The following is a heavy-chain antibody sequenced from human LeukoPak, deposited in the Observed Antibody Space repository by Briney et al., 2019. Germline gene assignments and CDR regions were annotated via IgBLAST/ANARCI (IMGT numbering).Heavy chain of an antibody. D-gene: IGHD3-22*01. V-gene: IGHV3-11*04. CDR3: ARGRPSYDNTNPYFDY. J-gene: IGHJ4*02. CDR1: GFTFSDYY. CDR2: ISSSGSTI. Sequence: EGSLRLSCAASGFTFSDYYMSWIRQATGKGLEWVSYISSSGSTIYYADSVKGRFTISRDNAKNSLYLQMNSLRAEDTAVYYCARGRPSYDNTNPYFDYWGQGTLVTVSS.